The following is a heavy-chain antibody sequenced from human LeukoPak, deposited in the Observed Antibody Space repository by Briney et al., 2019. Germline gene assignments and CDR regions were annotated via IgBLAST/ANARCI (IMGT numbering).Heavy chain of an antibody. CDR1: GYTFTGYY. V-gene: IGHV1-18*04. CDR2: ISAYNGNT. J-gene: IGHJ6*03. CDR3: ARVPRVRFYYYYMDV. D-gene: IGHD3-10*01. Sequence: ASVKVSCKASGYTFTGYYMHWVRQAPGQGLEWMGWISAYNGNTNYAQKLQGRVIMTTDTSTSTAYMELRSLRSDDTAVYYCARVPRVRFYYYYMDVWGKGTTVTVSS.